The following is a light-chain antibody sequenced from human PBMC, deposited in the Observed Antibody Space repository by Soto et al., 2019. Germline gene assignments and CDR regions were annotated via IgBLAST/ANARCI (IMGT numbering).Light chain of an antibody. CDR1: SDDIGAYDY. J-gene: IGLJ1*01. CDR3: SSYAGSSNV. V-gene: IGLV2-14*01. CDR2: AVS. Sequence: QSVLTQPSSMSASPGQSISISCTGTSDDIGAYDYVSWYQQHPGKAPKLILYAVSNRPSGVSTRFSGSKSGNTASLTISGLQAEDEADYYCSSYAGSSNVFGTGTKDTVL.